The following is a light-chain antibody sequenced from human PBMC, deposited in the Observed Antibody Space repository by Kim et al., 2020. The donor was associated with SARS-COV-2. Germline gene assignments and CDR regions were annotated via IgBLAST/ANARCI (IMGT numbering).Light chain of an antibody. CDR2: GAS. Sequence: EIVMTQSPATLSVSPGERATLSCRASQSVSSNLAWYQQKPGQAPRLLIYGASTRATGIPGRFSGSGSGTEFTLTISSLQSEDFAVYYFQHYSHWPLTFGGRAKVDIK. CDR1: QSVSSN. CDR3: QHYSHWPLT. J-gene: IGKJ4*01. V-gene: IGKV3-15*01.